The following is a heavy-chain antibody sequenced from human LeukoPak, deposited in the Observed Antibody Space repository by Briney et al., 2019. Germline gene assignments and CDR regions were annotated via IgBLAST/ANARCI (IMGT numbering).Heavy chain of an antibody. J-gene: IGHJ5*02. CDR3: ARELSPDIVVVVAARNWFDP. V-gene: IGHV1-69*06. D-gene: IGHD2-15*01. Sequence: PLASVKVSCKASGGTFSSYAISWVRQAPGQGLEWMGGIIPIFGTANYAQKFQGRVTITADKSTSTAYMELSSLRSEDTALYYCARELSPDIVVVVAARNWFDPWGQGTLVTVSS. CDR1: GGTFSSYA. CDR2: IIPIFGTA.